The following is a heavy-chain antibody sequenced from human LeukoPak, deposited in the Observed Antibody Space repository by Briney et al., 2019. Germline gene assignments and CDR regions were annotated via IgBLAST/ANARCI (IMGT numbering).Heavy chain of an antibody. V-gene: IGHV3-9*01. J-gene: IGHJ4*02. Sequence: GGSLRLSCAASGFTFDDYAMHWVRQAPGKGLEWVSGISWNSGSIGYADSVKGRFTISRDNAKNSLYLQMNSLRAEDTALYYCATEGLISYWGQGTLVTVSS. CDR1: GFTFDDYA. CDR3: ATEGLISY. CDR2: ISWNSGSI. D-gene: IGHD3/OR15-3a*01.